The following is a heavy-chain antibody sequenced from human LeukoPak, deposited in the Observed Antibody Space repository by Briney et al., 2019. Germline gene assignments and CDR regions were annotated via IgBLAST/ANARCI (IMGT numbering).Heavy chain of an antibody. V-gene: IGHV3-73*01. CDR2: IDKKDKGYATAT. CDR1: GFTFSGSA. Sequence: PGGSLKLSCAASGFTFSGSAIHWVRQSSGKGLEWVGQIDKKDKGYATATAYAASVKGRFTISRDDSINTAYLQMNSLRVDDTAMYFCARAGFALGVGETFDPWGLGTLVTVSS. J-gene: IGHJ5*02. D-gene: IGHD3-16*01. CDR3: ARAGFALGVGETFDP.